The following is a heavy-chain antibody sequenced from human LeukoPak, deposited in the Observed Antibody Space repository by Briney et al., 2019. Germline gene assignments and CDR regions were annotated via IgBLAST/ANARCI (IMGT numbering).Heavy chain of an antibody. V-gene: IGHV3-30*18. Sequence: GGSLRLSCAASGFTFSSYGMHWVRQAPGKGLEWVAVISYDGSNKYYTDSVKGRFTISRDNSKNTLYLQMNSLRAEDTAVYYCAKGSGSHYYYGMDVWGQGTTVTVSS. CDR3: AKGSGSHYYYGMDV. CDR2: ISYDGSNK. D-gene: IGHD3-10*01. CDR1: GFTFSSYG. J-gene: IGHJ6*02.